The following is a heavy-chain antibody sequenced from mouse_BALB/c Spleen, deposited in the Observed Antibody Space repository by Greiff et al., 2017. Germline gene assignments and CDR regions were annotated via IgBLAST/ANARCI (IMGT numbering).Heavy chain of an antibody. CDR1: GFSLTSYG. CDR2: IWAGGST. CDR3: ARNWRDYDDYYAMDY. D-gene: IGHD2-4*01. Sequence: VKLQESGPGLVAPSQSLSITCTVSGFSLTSYGVHWVRQPPGKGLEWLGVIWAGGSTNYNSALMSRLSISKDNSKSQVFLKMNSLQANDTAIYYCARNWRDYDDYYAMDYWGQGTSVTVSS. J-gene: IGHJ4*01. V-gene: IGHV2-9*02.